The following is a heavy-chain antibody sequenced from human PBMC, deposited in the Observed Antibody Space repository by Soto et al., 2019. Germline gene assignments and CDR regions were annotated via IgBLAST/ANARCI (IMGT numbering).Heavy chain of an antibody. CDR2: ISSSSATV. CDR3: ARDGVLTTGPIEY. V-gene: IGHV3-11*01. D-gene: IGHD3-9*01. CDR1: GFTLSDYY. J-gene: IGHJ4*02. Sequence: QVQLVESGGGLVQPGGSLRLSCAASGFTLSDYYMSWVRQAPGKGLEWLSYISSSSATVYYVDSVKGRFTTSKDNAKNSLNLQMDSLRVEDRAVYYCARDGVLTTGPIEYWGQGAQVTVSS.